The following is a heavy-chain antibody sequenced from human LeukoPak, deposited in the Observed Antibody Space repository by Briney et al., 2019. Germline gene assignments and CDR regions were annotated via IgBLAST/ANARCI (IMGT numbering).Heavy chain of an antibody. CDR2: IYYTGST. J-gene: IGHJ4*02. Sequence: ASETLSLTCTVSGGSMSSGGYHWGWIRQPPGKGLEWIGSIYYTGSTDYTPSLKSRVTISSDTSRNQFSLRLTSVTAADTAAYYCARRSYFDSGTAYLDFWGQGTLVTVSS. CDR1: GGSMSSGGYH. V-gene: IGHV4-39*01. CDR3: ARRSYFDSGTAYLDF. D-gene: IGHD3-22*01.